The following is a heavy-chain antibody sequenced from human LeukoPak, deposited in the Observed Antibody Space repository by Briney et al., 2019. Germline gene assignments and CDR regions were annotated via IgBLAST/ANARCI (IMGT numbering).Heavy chain of an antibody. V-gene: IGHV1-69*13. CDR2: IIPIFGTA. CDR1: GGTFSSYA. Sequence: ASVKVSCKASGGTFSSYAISWVRQAPGQGLEWMGGIIPIFGTANYAQKFQGRVTITADESTSTAYMELSSLRSEDTAVYYCARESRVYDPSSYWYFDLWGRGTLVTVSS. J-gene: IGHJ2*01. D-gene: IGHD5/OR15-5a*01. CDR3: ARESRVYDPSSYWYFDL.